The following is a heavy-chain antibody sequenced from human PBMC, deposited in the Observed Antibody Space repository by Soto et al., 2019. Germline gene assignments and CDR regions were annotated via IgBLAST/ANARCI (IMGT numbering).Heavy chain of an antibody. V-gene: IGHV3-23*01. D-gene: IGHD2-15*01. CDR1: GFIFGNYM. CDR2: IRDGGEST. Sequence: EVQLLESGGGLVQPGESLRLSCAVSGFIFGNYMMTWVRQAPGKGLEWVSTIRDGGESTYYADSVKGRFTISRDNSKNTLYLQMDSLLVEDTALYYCAPHVYCSGGSCHYDAFDIRGHGTMVTVSS. CDR3: APHVYCSGGSCHYDAFDI. J-gene: IGHJ3*02.